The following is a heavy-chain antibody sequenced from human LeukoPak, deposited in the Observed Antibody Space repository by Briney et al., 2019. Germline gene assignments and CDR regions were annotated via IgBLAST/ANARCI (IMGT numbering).Heavy chain of an antibody. J-gene: IGHJ3*02. CDR1: GGTFSSYA. Sequence: GASVKASCKASGGTFSSYAISWVRQAPGQGLEWMGGIIPIFGTANYAQKLQGRVTMTTDTPTSTAYMELRSLRSDDTAVYYCARIYYDSKSDAFDIWGQGTMVTVSS. V-gene: IGHV1-69*05. D-gene: IGHD3-22*01. CDR3: ARIYYDSKSDAFDI. CDR2: IIPIFGTA.